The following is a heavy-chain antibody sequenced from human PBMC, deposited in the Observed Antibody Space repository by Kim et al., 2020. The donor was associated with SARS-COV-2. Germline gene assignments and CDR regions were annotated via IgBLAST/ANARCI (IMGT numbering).Heavy chain of an antibody. CDR2: TYYRSKWYN. J-gene: IGHJ6*02. Sequence: SQTLSLTCAISGDSVSSNSAAWNWIRQSPSRGLEWLGRTYYRSKWYNDYAVSVKSRITINPDTSKNQFSLQLNSVTPEDTAVYYCARAPYYYGSGSYHGMDVWGQVTMVTVSS. CDR1: GDSVSSNSAA. CDR3: ARAPYYYGSGSYHGMDV. V-gene: IGHV6-1*01. D-gene: IGHD3-10*01.